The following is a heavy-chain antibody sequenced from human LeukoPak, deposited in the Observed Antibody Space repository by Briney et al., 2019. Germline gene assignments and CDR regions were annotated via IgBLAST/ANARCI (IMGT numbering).Heavy chain of an antibody. J-gene: IGHJ4*02. CDR3: GRPLRSGYYLAFEY. D-gene: IGHD3-22*01. CDR2: ISSSGGTT. V-gene: IGHV3-11*01. Sequence: GGSLRLSCAASGFSFSDYYMSWFRQAPGKGLEWISYISSSGGTTHYADSVRGRLTISRDNAKNSLYLQIHSLRAEDTAVYYCGRPLRSGYYLAFEYWGQGTLVTVSS. CDR1: GFSFSDYY.